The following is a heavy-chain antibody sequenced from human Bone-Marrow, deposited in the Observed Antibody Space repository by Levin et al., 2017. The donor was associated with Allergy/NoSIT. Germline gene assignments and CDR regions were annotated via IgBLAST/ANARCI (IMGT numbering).Heavy chain of an antibody. D-gene: IGHD5-12*01. J-gene: IGHJ3*02. CDR2: INPNSGGT. Sequence: ASVKVSCKASGYTFTGYYMHWVRQAPGQGLEWMGWINPNSGGTNYAQKFQGRVTMTRDTSISTAYMELSRLRSDDTAVYYCAHIVATISAFDIWGQGTMVTVSS. CDR3: AHIVATISAFDI. CDR1: GYTFTGYY. V-gene: IGHV1-2*02.